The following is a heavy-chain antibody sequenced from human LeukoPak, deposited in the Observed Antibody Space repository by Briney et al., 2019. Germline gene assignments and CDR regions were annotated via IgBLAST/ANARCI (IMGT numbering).Heavy chain of an antibody. J-gene: IGHJ4*02. V-gene: IGHV3-7*01. Sequence: GGSLRLSCAASGFTFTSHWMSWVRQAPGKGLEWVARMNLDGSEKYYVDSVKGRFTISRDNAKTSLYLEMNSPRAEDTAVYYCARDATYCTNGVCYTRFDYWGQGTLVTVSS. CDR1: GFTFTSHW. CDR3: ARDATYCTNGVCYTRFDY. CDR2: MNLDGSEK. D-gene: IGHD2-8*01.